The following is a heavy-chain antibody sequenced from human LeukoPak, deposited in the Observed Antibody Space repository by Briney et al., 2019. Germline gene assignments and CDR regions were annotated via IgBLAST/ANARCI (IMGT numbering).Heavy chain of an antibody. CDR2: ISYDGGQK. D-gene: IGHD6-13*01. CDR3: ARANSSSWHYFDY. CDR1: GFTFSDYT. V-gene: IGHV3-30*04. J-gene: IGHJ4*02. Sequence: GGSLRLSCAASGFTFSDYTMHWVRQAPGKGLEWVAVISYDGGQKYHADSVKGRFTISRDNSKNTVSLQMNSLRAEDTAVFYCARANSSSWHYFDYWGQGTLVTVSS.